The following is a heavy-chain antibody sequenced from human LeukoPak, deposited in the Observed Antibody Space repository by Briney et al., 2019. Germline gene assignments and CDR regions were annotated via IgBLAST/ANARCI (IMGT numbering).Heavy chain of an antibody. V-gene: IGHV3-21*01. Sequence: GGSLRLSCAASGFTFSSYSMNWVRQAPGKGLEWVSSISSSSSYTYYADSVKGRFTISRDNAKNSLYLQMNSLRAEDTAVYYCARDRGYSSGWYVDYWGQGTPVTVSS. J-gene: IGHJ4*02. CDR2: ISSSSSYT. CDR3: ARDRGYSSGWYVDY. CDR1: GFTFSSYS. D-gene: IGHD6-19*01.